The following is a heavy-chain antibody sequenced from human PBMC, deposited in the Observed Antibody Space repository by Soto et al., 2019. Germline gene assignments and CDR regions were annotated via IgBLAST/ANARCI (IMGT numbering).Heavy chain of an antibody. V-gene: IGHV3-48*01. CDR3: ARDHGGGYGDYAFDY. Sequence: EVLLEESGGGLVQPGGSLRLSCAASGFSFISYSMNWVRETPGKGLEWVSYISSSRSTIYYADSVKGRFTISRDSAKNSLYQQMNSLRVEDTAVYYCARDHGGGYGDYAFDYWGQGTLVTVSS. D-gene: IGHD4-17*01. J-gene: IGHJ4*02. CDR1: GFSFISYS. CDR2: ISSSRSTI.